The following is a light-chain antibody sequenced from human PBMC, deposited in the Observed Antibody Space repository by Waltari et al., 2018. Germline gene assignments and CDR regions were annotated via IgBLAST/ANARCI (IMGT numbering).Light chain of an antibody. CDR3: GTWDSSLNGVI. V-gene: IGLV1-51*01. J-gene: IGLJ2*01. CDR2: ENN. Sequence: QSVLTQPPSVSAAPGQTVAISCSGSSSNIGNNYVSWYQQLPGTTPKLLIYENNKRPSGIPDRFSGSKSGTSGTLGITGLQTGDEADYYCGTWDSSLNGVIFGGGTKLTVL. CDR1: SSNIGNNY.